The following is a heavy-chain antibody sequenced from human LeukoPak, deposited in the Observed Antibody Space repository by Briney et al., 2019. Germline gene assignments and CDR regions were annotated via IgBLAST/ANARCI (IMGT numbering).Heavy chain of an antibody. CDR3: AKGDYDILTGYLFDY. D-gene: IGHD3-9*01. CDR1: GFTFSSYG. V-gene: IGHV3-23*01. Sequence: GGSLRLSCAASGFTFSSYGMSWVSQAPGKGLEWVSAISGSGDSTYYADSVKGRFTISRDNSKNTLYLQMNSLRAEDTAVYYCAKGDYDILTGYLFDYWGQGTLVTVSS. J-gene: IGHJ4*02. CDR2: ISGSGDST.